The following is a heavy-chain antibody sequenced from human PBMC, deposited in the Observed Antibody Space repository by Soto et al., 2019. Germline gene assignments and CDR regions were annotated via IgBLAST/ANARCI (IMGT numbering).Heavy chain of an antibody. CDR3: SRSLNS. V-gene: IGHV3-7*01. CDR2: INQDGSEK. CDR1: GFTFSTYW. Sequence: GSLRLSCAASGFTFSTYWMDWVRQTPGKGLEWVANINQDGSEKNYVDSVKGRFTIYRDNAKNSLYLQMSSLTAEDSALYYCSRSLNSWGQGTPVTVSS. J-gene: IGHJ4*02.